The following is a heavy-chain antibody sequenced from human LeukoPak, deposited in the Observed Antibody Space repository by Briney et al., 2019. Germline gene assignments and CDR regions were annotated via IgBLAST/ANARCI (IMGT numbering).Heavy chain of an antibody. Sequence: PSETLSLTCTVSSFSMTSYYWSWIRQTPDKGLEWIGYIFYSGSTNYNPSFKSRITMSVDTSKNQFSLNLSSVTAADTAIYYCAGIVHTFMWAYFPSWGQGTLVTVSS. CDR2: IFYSGST. J-gene: IGHJ5*02. V-gene: IGHV4-59*03. CDR1: SFSMTSYY. CDR3: AGIVHTFMWAYFPS. D-gene: IGHD5-18*01.